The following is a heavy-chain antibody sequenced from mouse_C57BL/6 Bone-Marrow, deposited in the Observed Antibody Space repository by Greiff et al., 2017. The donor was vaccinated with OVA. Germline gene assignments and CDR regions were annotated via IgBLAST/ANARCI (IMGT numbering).Heavy chain of an antibody. J-gene: IGHJ1*03. D-gene: IGHD1-1*01. Sequence: EVQLQQSGPELVKPGASVKISCKASGYTFTDYYMNWVKQSHGKSLEWIGDINPNNGGTSYNQKFKGKATLTVDKSSSTAYMELRSLTSEDSAVYYCARWEDYYGSSYVGYFDVWGTGTTVTVSS. CDR2: INPNNGGT. CDR3: ARWEDYYGSSYVGYFDV. CDR1: GYTFTDYY. V-gene: IGHV1-26*01.